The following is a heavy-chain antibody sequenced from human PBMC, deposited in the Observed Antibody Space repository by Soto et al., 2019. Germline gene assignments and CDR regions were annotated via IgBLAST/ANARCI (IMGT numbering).Heavy chain of an antibody. CDR1: GFSFDSYA. J-gene: IGHJ3*01. CDR3: AKDSVGGYSFWSGYYSDGLDV. CDR2: ISGSGDGK. D-gene: IGHD3-3*01. V-gene: IGHV3-23*01. Sequence: EVKLLESGGGLAQLGGSLRLSCVGSGFSFDSYAISWVRQAPGERLQWIAAISGSGDGKDDAHSVRGRFTISRDNAKKTVYLQMDSLRVEDTAVYFCAKDSVGGYSFWSGYYSDGLDVWGQGTLVTVS.